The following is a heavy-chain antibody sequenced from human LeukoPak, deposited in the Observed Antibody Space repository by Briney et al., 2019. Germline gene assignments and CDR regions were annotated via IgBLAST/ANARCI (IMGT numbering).Heavy chain of an antibody. CDR2: IYYSGST. Sequence: PSQTLSLTCTVSGGSISRGDYYWSWIRQPPGKGLEWIGYIYYSGSTYYNPPHKSRVTISVDTSKNQFSLKLSSVTAADTAVYYCARAGIAAAGTFFDYWGQGTLVTVSS. J-gene: IGHJ4*02. V-gene: IGHV4-30-4*01. D-gene: IGHD6-13*01. CDR1: GGSISRGDYY. CDR3: ARAGIAAAGTFFDY.